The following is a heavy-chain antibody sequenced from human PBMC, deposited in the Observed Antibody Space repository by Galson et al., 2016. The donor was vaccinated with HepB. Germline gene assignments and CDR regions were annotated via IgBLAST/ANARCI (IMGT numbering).Heavy chain of an antibody. CDR1: GGSISSGDFY. V-gene: IGHV4-30-4*01. CDR3: ARARRSGYKHGYVVDIFES. D-gene: IGHD5-18*01. CDR2: IYFSGGT. Sequence: LSLTCTVSGGSISSGDFYWSWIRQPPGKGLEWMGYIYFSGGTYYSPALKSRVMISVDTYKNQFSLRLSSVTAADTAAYFCARARRSGYKHGYVVDIFESWGQGTLVSVSS. J-gene: IGHJ4*02.